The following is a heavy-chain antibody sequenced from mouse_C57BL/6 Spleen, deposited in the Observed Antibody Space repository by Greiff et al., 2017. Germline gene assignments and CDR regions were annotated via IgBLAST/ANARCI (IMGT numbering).Heavy chain of an antibody. CDR2: ISSGSSTI. Sequence: VQLQQSGGGLVKPGGSLKLSCAASGFTFSDYGMHWVRQAPEKGLEWVAYISSGSSTIYYADTVKGRFTISRDNAKNTLFLQMTSLRSEDTAMYYCAREDFITTVVSWYFDVWGTGTTVTVSS. J-gene: IGHJ1*03. D-gene: IGHD1-1*01. CDR1: GFTFSDYG. V-gene: IGHV5-17*01. CDR3: AREDFITTVVSWYFDV.